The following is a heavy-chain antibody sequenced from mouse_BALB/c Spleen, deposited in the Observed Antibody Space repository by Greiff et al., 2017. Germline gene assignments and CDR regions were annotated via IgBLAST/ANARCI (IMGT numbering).Heavy chain of an antibody. CDR2: ISDGGSYT. D-gene: IGHD2-3*01. CDR1: GFTFSDYY. J-gene: IGHJ3*01. CDR3: ARDGGIYDGYYSFAY. Sequence: EVKLMESGGGLVKPGGSLKLSCAASGFTFSDYYMYWVRQTPEKRLEWVATISDGGSYTYYPDSVKGRFTISRDNAKNNLYLQMSSLKSEDTAMYYCARDGGIYDGYYSFAYWGQGTLVTVSA. V-gene: IGHV5-4*02.